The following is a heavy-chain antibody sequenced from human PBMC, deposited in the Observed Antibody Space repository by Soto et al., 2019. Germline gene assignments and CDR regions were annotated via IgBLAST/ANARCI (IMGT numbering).Heavy chain of an antibody. V-gene: IGHV1-18*01. CDR1: GYTFTSYG. D-gene: IGHD6-19*01. CDR2: VSGYSGNT. Sequence: QVQLVQSGAEVKKPGASVKVSCKASGYTFTSYGISWVRQAPGQGLEWVGWVSGYSGNTNYAQKLQDRVTMTTDTSTSAADMELRSTRSEDTAVYYCARDVVGGTDYCGQGTLVTVSS. CDR3: ARDVVGGTDY. J-gene: IGHJ4*02.